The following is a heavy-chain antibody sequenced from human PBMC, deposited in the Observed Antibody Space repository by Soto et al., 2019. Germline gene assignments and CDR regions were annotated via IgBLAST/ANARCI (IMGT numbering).Heavy chain of an antibody. CDR1: GGSFSGYY. CDR2: INHSGST. Sequence: PSETLSLTCAVYGGSFSGYYWSWIRQPPGKGLEWIGEINHSGSTNYNPSLKSRVTISVDTSKNQFSLKLSSVTAADTAVYYCARARTTTYYYDSSAQPKRPAECFQHWGQATLVTVSS. CDR3: ARARTTTYYYDSSAQPKRPAECFQH. J-gene: IGHJ1*01. D-gene: IGHD3-22*01. V-gene: IGHV4-34*01.